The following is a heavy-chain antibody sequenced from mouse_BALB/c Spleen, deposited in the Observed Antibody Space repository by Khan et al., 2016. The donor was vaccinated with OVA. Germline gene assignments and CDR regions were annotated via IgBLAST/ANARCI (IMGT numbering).Heavy chain of an antibody. Sequence: EVKLQESGPELVKPGASVKISCTASGYSFTGYFMNWVMQSHGKSLEWIGRINPHNGEAFYNQKFKGKATLTVDESSSTAHMELRSLASEDAAVYYSARKIGSHFDYWGQGTTLTVSS. CDR1: GYSFTGYF. CDR2: INPHNGEA. V-gene: IGHV1-20*02. CDR3: ARKIGSHFDY. J-gene: IGHJ2*01. D-gene: IGHD1-1*01.